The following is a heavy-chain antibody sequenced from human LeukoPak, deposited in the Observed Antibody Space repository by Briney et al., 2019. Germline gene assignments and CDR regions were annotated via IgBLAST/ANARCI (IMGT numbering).Heavy chain of an antibody. V-gene: IGHV3-73*01. CDR3: AKPQAATRPLAYYYYYMDV. D-gene: IGHD2-15*01. J-gene: IGHJ6*03. CDR2: IRSTANGYAT. CDR1: GFTFSGSA. Sequence: GGSLRLSCAASGFTFSGSALHWVRQASGKGLEWVGRIRSTANGYATAYAASVKGRFTISRDDSKNTAYLQMDSLKTEDTAVYYCAKPQAATRPLAYYYYYMDVWGKGTTVTISS.